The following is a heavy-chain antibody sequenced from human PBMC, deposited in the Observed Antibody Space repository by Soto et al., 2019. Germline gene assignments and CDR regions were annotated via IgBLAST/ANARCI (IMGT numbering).Heavy chain of an antibody. J-gene: IGHJ4*02. CDR2: IVVGSGNT. D-gene: IGHD6-13*01. CDR3: ARTTLYSSSWYPGY. V-gene: IGHV1-58*01. CDR1: GFTFTSSA. Sequence: GASVKVSCKASGFTFTSSAVQWVRQARGQRLEWIGWIVVGSGNTNYAQKFQERVTMTRDTSTSTVYMELSSLRSEDTAVYYCARTTLYSSSWYPGYWGQGTLVTVSS.